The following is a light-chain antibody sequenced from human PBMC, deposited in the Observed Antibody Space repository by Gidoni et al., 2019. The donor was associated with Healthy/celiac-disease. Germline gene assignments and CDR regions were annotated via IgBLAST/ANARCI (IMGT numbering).Light chain of an antibody. J-gene: IGKJ5*01. CDR2: SAS. V-gene: IGKV1-39*01. CDR1: QSISSY. CDR3: QQGYSTPIT. Sequence: DIQMTQSPSSLSASVGDRVTITCRASQSISSYLNLYQQKPGKAPNLLIYSASSLQSGVPARCSGSGSGTDFTLTISSLQPEDFATYYCQQGYSTPITFGQGTRLEIK.